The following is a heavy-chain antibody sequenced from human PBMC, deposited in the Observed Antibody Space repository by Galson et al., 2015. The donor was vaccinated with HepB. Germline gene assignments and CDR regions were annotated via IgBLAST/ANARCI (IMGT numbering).Heavy chain of an antibody. D-gene: IGHD3-3*01. CDR1: GFTFSGYA. Sequence: SLRLSCAASGFTFSGYAMSWVRQAPGKGLEWVSTISGSGGSTYYADSVKGRFTISRDFSENTLYLQMTSLRAEDTAVYYCAQESGDYNFWSAYFDSWGQGTLVTVSS. CDR3: AQESGDYNFWSAYFDS. J-gene: IGHJ4*02. CDR2: ISGSGGST. V-gene: IGHV3-23*01.